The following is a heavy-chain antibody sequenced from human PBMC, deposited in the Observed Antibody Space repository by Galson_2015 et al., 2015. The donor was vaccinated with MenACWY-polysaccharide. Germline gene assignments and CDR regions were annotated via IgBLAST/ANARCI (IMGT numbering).Heavy chain of an antibody. CDR2: ITGSGDST. J-gene: IGHJ4*02. CDR3: AKGAAASAYYYFDY. V-gene: IGHV3-23*01. D-gene: IGHD3-22*01. Sequence: SWVRLAPGKGLEWVSTITGSGDSTFYADSVKGRFTISRDNSKNTLYLQMNSLRAEDTALYYCAKGAAASAYYYFDYWGQGTLVTVSS.